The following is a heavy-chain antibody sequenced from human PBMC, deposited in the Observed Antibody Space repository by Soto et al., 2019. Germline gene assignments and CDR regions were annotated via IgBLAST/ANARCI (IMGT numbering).Heavy chain of an antibody. CDR1: GFTFSNYA. V-gene: IGHV3-23*04. CDR3: AKYRGYYASGIFDN. CDR2: ISGRGEGT. D-gene: IGHD3-3*01. J-gene: IGHJ4*02. Sequence: EVQLVESGGGLVHPGGSLRLSCAASGFTFSNYAMGWVRQAPGKGLEWVSGISGRGEGTDYADSVKGRFTISRDTSKIAFQLQMHTLRAEDTALYYCAKYRGYYASGIFDNWGLGTLVTVSS.